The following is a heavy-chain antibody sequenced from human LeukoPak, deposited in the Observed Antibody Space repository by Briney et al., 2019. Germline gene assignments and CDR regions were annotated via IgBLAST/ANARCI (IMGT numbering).Heavy chain of an antibody. CDR3: TLWFGELTPFDI. Sequence: ASVKVSCKASGYTFTSYDINWVRQATGQGLEWMGWINPNSGGTNYAQKFQGRVTMTRDTSISTAYMELSRLRSDDTAVYYCTLWFGELTPFDIWGQGTMVTVSS. CDR2: INPNSGGT. J-gene: IGHJ3*02. V-gene: IGHV1-2*02. D-gene: IGHD3-10*01. CDR1: GYTFTSYD.